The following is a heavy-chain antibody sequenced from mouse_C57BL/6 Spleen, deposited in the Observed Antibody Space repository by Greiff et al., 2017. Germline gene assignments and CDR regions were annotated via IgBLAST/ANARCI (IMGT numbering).Heavy chain of an antibody. V-gene: IGHV1-64*01. CDR2: IHPNSGST. D-gene: IGHD1-1*01. CDR1: GYTFTSYW. Sequence: QVQLKQPGAELVKPGASVQLSCKASGYTFTSYWMHWVKQRPGQGLEWIGTIHPNSGSTNYNEKFKSKATLTVDKSSSTAYMQLSSLTSEDSAVYYCARERYYFDYWGQGTTLTVSS. CDR3: ARERYYFDY. J-gene: IGHJ2*01.